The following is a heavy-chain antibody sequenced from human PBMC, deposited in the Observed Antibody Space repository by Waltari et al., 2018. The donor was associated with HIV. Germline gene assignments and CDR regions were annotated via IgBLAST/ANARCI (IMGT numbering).Heavy chain of an antibody. J-gene: IGHJ4*02. V-gene: IGHV3-74*01. D-gene: IGHD1-20*01. CDR3: TRDLARYNWNDIPLDY. CDR2: IRSDGTTT. Sequence: VSRIRSDGTTTSYAGSVKGRFTSSRDNANNTLYLQMNSLRAEDTAVYYCTRDLARYNWNDIPLDYWGQGALVTVSS.